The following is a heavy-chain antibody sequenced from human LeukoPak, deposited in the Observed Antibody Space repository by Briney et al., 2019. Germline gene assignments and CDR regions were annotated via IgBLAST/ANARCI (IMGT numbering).Heavy chain of an antibody. CDR3: AKQGSSAWTRFDP. J-gene: IGHJ5*02. V-gene: IGHV3-23*01. CDR2: ISGSAAST. Sequence: GGSLRLSCAASGFTFSTYAMSWVRQAPGKGLEWVSGISGSAASTYYADSVKGRFTISRDNSKNTLYLQMDSLRAEDTAVYYCAKQGSSAWTRFDPWGQGPLVTVSS. CDR1: GFTFSTYA. D-gene: IGHD3-10*01.